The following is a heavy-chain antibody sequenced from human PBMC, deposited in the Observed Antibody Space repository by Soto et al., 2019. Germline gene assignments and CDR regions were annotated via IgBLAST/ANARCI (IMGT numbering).Heavy chain of an antibody. CDR3: AGQAYFGSGTYYSDY. CDR1: GYNFISYW. V-gene: IGHV5-51*01. CDR2: IYPGDSDA. J-gene: IGHJ4*02. Sequence: PGESLKISCKASGYNFISYWTAWVRQMPGKGLEWMGIIYPGDSDATYSPSFEGQVTFSVDKSITTAYPQWISLKASDTAMYYCAGQAYFGSGTYYSDYWGQGTQVTVSS. D-gene: IGHD3-10*01.